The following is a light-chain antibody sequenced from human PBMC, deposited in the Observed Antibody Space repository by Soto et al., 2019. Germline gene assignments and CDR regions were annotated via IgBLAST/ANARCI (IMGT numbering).Light chain of an antibody. CDR2: EVS. V-gene: IGLV2-8*01. CDR3: SSYAGSNNKV. CDR1: SSDVGGYNY. J-gene: IGLJ1*01. Sequence: QSVLTQPPSASGSPGQSVTISCTGTSSDVGGYNYVSLYQQHPGKAPKLMIYEVSKRPSGVPDRFSGSKSGNTASLTVSGLQAEDEADYYCSSYAGSNNKVFGTGTKVTVL.